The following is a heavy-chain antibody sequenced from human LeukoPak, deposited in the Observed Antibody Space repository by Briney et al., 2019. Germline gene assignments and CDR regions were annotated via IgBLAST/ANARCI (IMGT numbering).Heavy chain of an antibody. J-gene: IGHJ4*02. CDR1: GFTFSSYW. CDR2: IKQDGSEK. CDR3: ARARNLGYCSTAGCYEFDY. Sequence: PGGSLRLSCAASGFTFSSYWMSWVRQAPGKGLEWVANIKQDGSEKYYVDSVKGRFTISRDNAKNSLYLQMNSLRAEDTAVCYCARARNLGYCSTAGCYEFDYWGQGTLVTVSS. V-gene: IGHV3-7*01. D-gene: IGHD2-2*03.